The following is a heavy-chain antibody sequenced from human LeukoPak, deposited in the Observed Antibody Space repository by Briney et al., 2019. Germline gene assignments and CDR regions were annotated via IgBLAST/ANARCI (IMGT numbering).Heavy chain of an antibody. D-gene: IGHD5-18*01. V-gene: IGHV1-2*02. CDR3: ATAGDVDTAMIND. Sequence: ASVKVSCKASGYTFTAYFIHWVRQAPRQGLEWMGWINPNSGATNYALKFQGRVTMTSDTSISTAYMELSRLRSDDTAVCYCATAGDVDTAMINDWGQGTLVTVSS. CDR2: INPNSGAT. J-gene: IGHJ4*02. CDR1: GYTFTAYF.